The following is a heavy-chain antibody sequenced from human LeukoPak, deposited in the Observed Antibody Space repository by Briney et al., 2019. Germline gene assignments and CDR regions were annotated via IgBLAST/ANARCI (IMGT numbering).Heavy chain of an antibody. CDR3: ARPGYSSGWYVY. Sequence: SETLSLTCTVSGGSISSSSYYWGWIRQPQGKGLEWIGSIYASGSTYYNPSLKSRVTISVDTSKNQFSLKLSSVTAADTAVYYCARPGYSSGWYVYWGQGTLVTVSS. J-gene: IGHJ4*02. V-gene: IGHV4-39*01. D-gene: IGHD6-19*01. CDR2: IYASGST. CDR1: GGSISSSSYY.